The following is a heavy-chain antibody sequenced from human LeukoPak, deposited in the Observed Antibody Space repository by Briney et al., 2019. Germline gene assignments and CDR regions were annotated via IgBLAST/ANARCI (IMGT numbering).Heavy chain of an antibody. CDR1: GFTFSDYY. D-gene: IGHD5-18*01. Sequence: GGSLRLSCAASGFTFSDYYMSWIRQAPGKGLEWVGRIKSKTDGGTTDYAAPVKGRFTISRDDSKNTLYLQMNSLKTEDTAVYYCTTVIYTAMVDFDYWGQGTLVTVSS. J-gene: IGHJ4*02. CDR2: IKSKTDGGTT. V-gene: IGHV3-15*01. CDR3: TTVIYTAMVDFDY.